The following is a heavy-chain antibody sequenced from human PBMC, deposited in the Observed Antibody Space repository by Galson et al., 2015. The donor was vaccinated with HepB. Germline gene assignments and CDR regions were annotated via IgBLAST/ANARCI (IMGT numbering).Heavy chain of an antibody. D-gene: IGHD3-16*01. J-gene: IGHJ5*02. CDR1: GGSISSGGYY. V-gene: IGHV4-31*03. CDR2: IFYSGRT. CDR3: ARAHPLYRWFDP. Sequence: TLSLTCTVSGGSISSGGYYWSWIRQHPGKGLEWIGYIFYSGRTYYNPSLKRRITISLDTSQNQFSLKVISVTAADTAIYFCARAHPLYRWFDPWGQGTLVTVSS.